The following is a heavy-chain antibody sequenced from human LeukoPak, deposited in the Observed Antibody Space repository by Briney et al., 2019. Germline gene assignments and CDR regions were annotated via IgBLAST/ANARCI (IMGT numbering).Heavy chain of an antibody. Sequence: GGSLRLSCAASGFTFSSYSMNWVRQAPGKGLEWVSCISSSSSYIYYADSVKGRFTISRDNAKNSLYLQMNSLRAEDTAVYYCARDLWSQITIFGVVIMGRLDYWGQGTLVTVSS. CDR1: GFTFSSYS. D-gene: IGHD3-3*01. V-gene: IGHV3-21*01. CDR3: ARDLWSQITIFGVVIMGRLDY. CDR2: ISSSSSYI. J-gene: IGHJ4*02.